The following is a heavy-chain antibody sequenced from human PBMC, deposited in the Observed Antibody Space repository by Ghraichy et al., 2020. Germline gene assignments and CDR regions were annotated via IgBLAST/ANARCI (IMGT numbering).Heavy chain of an antibody. V-gene: IGHV3-23*01. D-gene: IGHD6-19*01. CDR1: GFTFNSYA. CDR2: IGMTGTST. J-gene: IGHJ3*02. CDR3: AKDSAAVAGKRGGFGI. Sequence: GGSLRLSCTASGFTFNSYAMNWVRQAPGKGLEWVSGIGMTGTSTYYADSVKGQFTISRDNSKNTVFLQMNSLRAEDTAVYYCAKDSAAVAGKRGGFGIWGPVTMVTVSS.